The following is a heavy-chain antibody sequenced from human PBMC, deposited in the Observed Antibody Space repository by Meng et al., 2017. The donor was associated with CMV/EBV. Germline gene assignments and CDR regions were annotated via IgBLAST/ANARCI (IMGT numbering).Heavy chain of an antibody. CDR1: FSGYY. J-gene: IGHJ2*01. CDR3: ARGEIVVVPAAIRFNWYFDL. V-gene: IGHV4-34*01. Sequence: FSGYYLRWIRQPPGKGLEWIGEINHSGSTNYNPSLKSRVTISVDTSKTQFSLKLSSVIAADTAVYYCARGEIVVVPAAIRFNWYFDLWGRGTLVTVSS. CDR2: INHSGST. D-gene: IGHD2-2*02.